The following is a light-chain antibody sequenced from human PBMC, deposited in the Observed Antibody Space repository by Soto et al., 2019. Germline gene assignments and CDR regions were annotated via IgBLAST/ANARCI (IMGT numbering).Light chain of an antibody. V-gene: IGLV1-40*01. CDR2: DNT. Sequence: QSVLTQPPSVSGGPGQRVSISCTGSNSNLGAGYDVQWYQHLPGTAPTLLIYDNTNRPSGVPDRFSGSKAGTSASLAISTLQSEDEADYYCQSYDNSLRGYVFGPGTKVTVL. J-gene: IGLJ1*01. CDR1: NSNLGAGYD. CDR3: QSYDNSLRGYV.